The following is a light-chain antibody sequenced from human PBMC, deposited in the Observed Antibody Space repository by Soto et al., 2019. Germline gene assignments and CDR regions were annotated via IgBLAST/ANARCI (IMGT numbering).Light chain of an antibody. CDR2: GAS. CDR3: QHYNNWPRT. CDR1: QSVSSN. V-gene: IGKV3-15*01. Sequence: EIVMTQSPATLSVSPGERATLSCRASQSVSSNLAWYQQKPGDAPRLLIYGASTKDTGIPARFSGSGSGPEFTLTISSLQSEDFAVYYCQHYNNWPRTFGQGTKVEIK. J-gene: IGKJ1*01.